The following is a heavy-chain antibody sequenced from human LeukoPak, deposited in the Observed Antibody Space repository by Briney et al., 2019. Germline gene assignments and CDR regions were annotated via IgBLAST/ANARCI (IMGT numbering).Heavy chain of an antibody. D-gene: IGHD1-1*01. V-gene: IGHV3-66*01. CDR2: IYSGGST. CDR3: AIGGHDIDY. Sequence: GGSLRLSCAASGFTFSSYAMSWVRQAPGKGLEWVSVIYSGGSTYYADSVKGRFTISRDNSKNTLYLQMNSLRAEDTAVYYCAIGGHDIDYWGQGTLVTVSS. J-gene: IGHJ4*02. CDR1: GFTFSSYA.